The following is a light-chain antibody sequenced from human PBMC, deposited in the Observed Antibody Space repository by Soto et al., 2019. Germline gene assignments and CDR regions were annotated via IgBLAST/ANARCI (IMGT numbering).Light chain of an antibody. CDR2: GAS. CDR1: QSVSSN. Sequence: IVLTQSLVTLSVSPEERATLSCLASQSVSSNLAWYQHISVQAPRLLIYGASTRATGIPDRFSGSGSGTEFTLTISSLQSEDFAVYYCQQYNNWPLITFGQGTRLEIK. CDR3: QQYNNWPLIT. V-gene: IGKV3D-15*01. J-gene: IGKJ5*01.